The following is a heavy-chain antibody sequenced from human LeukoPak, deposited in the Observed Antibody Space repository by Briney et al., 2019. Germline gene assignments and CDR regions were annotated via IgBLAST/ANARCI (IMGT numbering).Heavy chain of an antibody. J-gene: IGHJ5*02. CDR2: ISSSSTNI. CDR1: GFTFSTYS. Sequence: GGPLRLSCAASGFTFSTYSMNWVRQAPGKGLEWLSYISSSSTNILYAESVTGRFTISRDNAKNSLYLQMNSLRAEDTAVYYCARDVRYGDYAGWFDPWGQGTLVTVSS. V-gene: IGHV3-48*01. CDR3: ARDVRYGDYAGWFDP. D-gene: IGHD4-17*01.